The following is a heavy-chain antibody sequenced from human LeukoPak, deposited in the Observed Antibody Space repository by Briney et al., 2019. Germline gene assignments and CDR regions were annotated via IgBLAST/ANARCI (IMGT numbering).Heavy chain of an antibody. CDR3: AREGSYCSSTSCQGSHYYFYYYMDV. D-gene: IGHD2-2*01. J-gene: IGHJ6*03. Sequence: PGGSLRLSCAASAFSFNTYAMNWVRQAPGKGLEWVSYISSSSGTTYYADSVKGRFTISRDNAKKSLFLPMNSLRAEDTAVYYCAREGSYCSSTSCQGSHYYFYYYMDVWGKGTTVTVSS. CDR2: ISSSSGTT. V-gene: IGHV3-48*01. CDR1: AFSFNTYA.